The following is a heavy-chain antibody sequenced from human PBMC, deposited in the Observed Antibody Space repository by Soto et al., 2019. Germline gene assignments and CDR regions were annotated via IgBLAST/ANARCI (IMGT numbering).Heavy chain of an antibody. V-gene: IGHV5-51*01. CDR2: IYPSDSET. Sequence: PGESLKISCKGSGYSFTSYWIGWVRQMPGRGLEWMGIIYPSDSETRYSPSFQGQVTISADKSINTAYLQWSSLKASDTAMYYCARHIRLGSYYFDYWGQGALVTVSS. D-gene: IGHD3-10*01. CDR1: GYSFTSYW. J-gene: IGHJ4*02. CDR3: ARHIRLGSYYFDY.